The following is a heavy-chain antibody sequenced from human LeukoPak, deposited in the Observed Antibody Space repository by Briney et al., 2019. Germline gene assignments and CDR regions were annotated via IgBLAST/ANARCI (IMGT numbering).Heavy chain of an antibody. CDR3: ARAPTTVAGIDY. CDR2: IYSGGST. D-gene: IGHD6-19*01. V-gene: IGHV3-53*01. CDR1: GFTVSSNY. Sequence: GGSLRLSCAASGFTVSSNYMSWVRQAPGKGLEWVSVIYSGGSTYYADSVKGRFTISRDNSKNTLYLQMNSLRAEDTAVYYCARAPTTVAGIDYWGQGTLVTVSS. J-gene: IGHJ4*02.